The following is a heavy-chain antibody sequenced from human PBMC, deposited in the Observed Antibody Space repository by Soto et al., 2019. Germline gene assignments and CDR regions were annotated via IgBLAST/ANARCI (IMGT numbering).Heavy chain of an antibody. CDR1: GYTFTSYA. CDR3: ARGHEQQLVVNYFDY. D-gene: IGHD6-13*01. J-gene: IGHJ4*02. V-gene: IGHV1-3*01. CDR2: INAGNGNT. Sequence: QVQLVQSGAEVKKPGASVKVSCKASGYTFTSYAMHWVRQAPGQRLEWMGWINAGNGNTKYSQKFQGRVTITRDTSASTAYMELSSMRSEDTAVHYCARGHEQQLVVNYFDYWGQGTLVTVSS.